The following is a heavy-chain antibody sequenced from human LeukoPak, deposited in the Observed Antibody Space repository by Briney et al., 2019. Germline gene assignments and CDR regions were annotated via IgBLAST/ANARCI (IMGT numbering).Heavy chain of an antibody. V-gene: IGHV1-2*02. D-gene: IGHD4-17*01. Sequence: ASVTVSCKASEDTFNAYYIHWVRQAPGQGLEWMGWMSPKTWDTNYPQNFQGRVTMTRDTSMTTAYMGLRSLTAGDTAVYYCTRQTYGDHFDFWGQGTLVTVSP. CDR3: TRQTYGDHFDF. CDR2: MSPKTWDT. J-gene: IGHJ4*02. CDR1: EDTFNAYY.